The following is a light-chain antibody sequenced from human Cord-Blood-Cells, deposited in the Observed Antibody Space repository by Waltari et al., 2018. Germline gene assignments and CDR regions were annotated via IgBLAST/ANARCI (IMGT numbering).Light chain of an antibody. Sequence: QAVVTQEPSLTVSPGGTVTLTCGSSTGAVTSGHYPYWFQQKPCQAPRTLIYDTNNKHSWTPARFSGSLLGGKAALTLSGAQPEDEAEYYCLLSYSGARVFGGGTKLTVL. CDR3: LLSYSGARV. V-gene: IGLV7-46*01. J-gene: IGLJ3*02. CDR2: DTN. CDR1: TGAVTSGHY.